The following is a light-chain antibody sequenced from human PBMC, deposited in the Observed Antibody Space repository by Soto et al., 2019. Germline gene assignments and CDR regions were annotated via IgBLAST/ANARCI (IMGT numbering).Light chain of an antibody. Sequence: DIQMTQSPSTLSASVGARVTITCRASQSISSWLAWYQQKPGKAPKLLIYVAFTLESGVPSRFSGSGSGTEGTITIRSLQPEDCATYDCQQSFRSPITFGQGTRLEIK. CDR3: QQSFRSPIT. J-gene: IGKJ5*01. V-gene: IGKV1-5*01. CDR2: VAF. CDR1: QSISSW.